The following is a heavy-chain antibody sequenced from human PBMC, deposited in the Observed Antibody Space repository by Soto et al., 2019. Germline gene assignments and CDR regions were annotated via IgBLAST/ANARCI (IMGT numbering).Heavy chain of an antibody. J-gene: IGHJ1*01. D-gene: IGHD3-16*01. Sequence: SVKVSCKASGGTFRNHVFNWVRQAPGQGLEWMGGIIPIIGTPNYAQKFQGRVTITADASTNTVYLDVSSLRSQDTAVYYCARDLEFRDGNISHIDYWGQGTLVIVSS. CDR3: ARDLEFRDGNISHIDY. V-gene: IGHV1-69*01. CDR1: GGTFRNHV. CDR2: IIPIIGTP.